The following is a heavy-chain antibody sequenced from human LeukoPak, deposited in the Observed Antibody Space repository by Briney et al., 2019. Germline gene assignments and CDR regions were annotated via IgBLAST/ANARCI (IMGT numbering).Heavy chain of an antibody. D-gene: IGHD3-22*01. J-gene: IGHJ3*02. Sequence: GSLRLSCAASGFTFSSYAMSWVRQAPGKGLEWVAVIWYDGSNKYYAPSVKGRFTTSRDNSKNTLYLQMNNLRAEDTAVYYCARTDSSGYYPFDIWGQGTMVTVSS. CDR3: ARTDSSGYYPFDI. V-gene: IGHV3-33*08. CDR2: IWYDGSNK. CDR1: GFTFSSYA.